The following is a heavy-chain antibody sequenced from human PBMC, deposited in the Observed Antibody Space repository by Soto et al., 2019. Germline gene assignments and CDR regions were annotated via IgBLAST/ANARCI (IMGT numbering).Heavy chain of an antibody. V-gene: IGHV3-30*18. CDR2: ISYDENKK. Sequence: PGGSLRLSCAASGFTFSYYGMHWVRQAPGKGLEWVALISYDENKKYYADSVKGRFTISRDNSKNTVYLQMDNLRVEDTAFYYCAKGPMYTNSWYGGDHWGQGTLVNVS. CDR3: AKGPMYTNSWYGGDH. D-gene: IGHD6-13*01. J-gene: IGHJ4*02. CDR1: GFTFSYYG.